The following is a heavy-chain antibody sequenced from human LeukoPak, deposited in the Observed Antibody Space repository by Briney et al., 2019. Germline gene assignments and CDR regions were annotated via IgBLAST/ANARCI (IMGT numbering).Heavy chain of an antibody. CDR3: ARHEGSTGGYNWFDP. CDR2: IYYSGST. D-gene: IGHD1-26*01. Sequence: SETLSLTCTVSGGSISSYYWSWIRQPPGKGLEWIGYIYYSGSTNYNPSLKSRVTISVDTSKNQFSLKLNSVTAADTAVYYCARHEGSTGGYNWFDPWGQGTLVTVSS. V-gene: IGHV4-59*08. CDR1: GGSISSYY. J-gene: IGHJ5*02.